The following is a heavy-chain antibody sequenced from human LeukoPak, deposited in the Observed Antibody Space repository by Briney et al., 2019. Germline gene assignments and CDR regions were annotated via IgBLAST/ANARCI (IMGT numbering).Heavy chain of an antibody. V-gene: IGHV3-23*01. J-gene: IGHJ3*02. CDR3: AKELVLYVLKAQEDI. Sequence: PGGSLRLSCVVSGFTFSSYHMNWVRQAPGKGLEWVSAISGSGGSTYYADSVKGRFTISRDNSKNTLYLQMNSLRAEDTAVYYCAKELVLYVLKAQEDIWGQGTMVTVSS. D-gene: IGHD3/OR15-3a*01. CDR2: ISGSGGST. CDR1: GFTFSSYH.